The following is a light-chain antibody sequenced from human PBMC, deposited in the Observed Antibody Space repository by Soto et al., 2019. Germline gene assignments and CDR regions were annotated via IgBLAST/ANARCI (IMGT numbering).Light chain of an antibody. CDR2: RNN. J-gene: IGLJ1*01. V-gene: IGLV1-47*01. CDR1: SSNIGSNY. Sequence: QSVLTQPPSASGTPGQSVTISCSGSSSNIGSNYVYWYQQLPGTAPKLLIYRNNQRPSGVPDRFSGSKSGTSASLAISGLRSEDEADYYCATWDDSLSGSVFGTGTKVTVL. CDR3: ATWDDSLSGSV.